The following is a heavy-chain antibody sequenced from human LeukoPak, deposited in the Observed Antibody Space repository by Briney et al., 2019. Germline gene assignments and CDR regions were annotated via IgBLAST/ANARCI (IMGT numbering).Heavy chain of an antibody. J-gene: IGHJ4*02. V-gene: IGHV1-18*01. D-gene: IGHD3-3*01. CDR3: ARGATYYDFWSGYFGAADY. CDR1: CYTFTSYG. Sequence: ASVKVSCKASCYTFTSYGISWVRQAPGQGLEWMGWISAYNGNTNYAQKLQGRVTMTTDTSTSTAYMELRSLRSDDTAVYYCARGATYYDFWSGYFGAADYWGQGTLVTVSS. CDR2: ISAYNGNT.